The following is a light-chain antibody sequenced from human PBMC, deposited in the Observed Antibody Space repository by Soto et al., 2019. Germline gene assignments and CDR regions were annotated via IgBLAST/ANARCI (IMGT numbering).Light chain of an antibody. CDR1: SGDIGTYNL. V-gene: IGLV2-23*02. Sequence: QSVLTQPASVSGSPGQSITISCTGTSGDIGTYNLVSWYQHHPGKAPKLMIYEVSKRPSGVSDRFSGSKSGNTASLTISGLQAEDEADYYCCSYAGSKYVFGSGTKVTVL. CDR2: EVS. J-gene: IGLJ1*01. CDR3: CSYAGSKYV.